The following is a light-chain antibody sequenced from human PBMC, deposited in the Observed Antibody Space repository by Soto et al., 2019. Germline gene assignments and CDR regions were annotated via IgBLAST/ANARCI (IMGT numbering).Light chain of an antibody. CDR2: GAS. V-gene: IGKV3-15*01. CDR3: QQYNNWPPST. CDR1: QSVSNN. Sequence: EIVMTQSPATLSVSPGERATLSCRASQSVSNNLAWYQQKPGQAPRLLIYGASTRATGIPARFSGSGSGPEFTLTISSLQSEDFAVYYCQQYNNWPPSTFGPGTKVEIK. J-gene: IGKJ1*01.